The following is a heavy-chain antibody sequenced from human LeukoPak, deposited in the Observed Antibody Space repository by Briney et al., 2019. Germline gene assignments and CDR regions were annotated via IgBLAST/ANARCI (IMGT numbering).Heavy chain of an antibody. Sequence: GGSLRLSCAASGFTVVINHMSWVRQAPGKGLEWVSVIYSTGSTSYTDSVKGRFTISRDNSKNTLYLQMNSLRVEDTAVYYCARGTRSGSNYHFDYWGRGTLVTVSS. CDR2: IYSTGST. CDR3: ARGTRSGSNYHFDY. J-gene: IGHJ4*02. CDR1: GFTVVINH. D-gene: IGHD3-10*01. V-gene: IGHV3-66*03.